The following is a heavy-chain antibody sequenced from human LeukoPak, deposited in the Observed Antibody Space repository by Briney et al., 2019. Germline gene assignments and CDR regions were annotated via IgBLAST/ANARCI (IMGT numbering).Heavy chain of an antibody. J-gene: IGHJ4*02. D-gene: IGHD6-6*01. Sequence: TPSPTCPVSGGPISSGSFYWGWVRPPAREGLEWIGRIYTSGSTNYNPSLKSRVTISVDTSKNQFSLKLSSVTAADTAVYYCARGSSSSEDYWGQGTLVTVSS. CDR1: GGPISSGSFY. V-gene: IGHV4-61*02. CDR3: ARGSSSSEDY. CDR2: IYTSGST.